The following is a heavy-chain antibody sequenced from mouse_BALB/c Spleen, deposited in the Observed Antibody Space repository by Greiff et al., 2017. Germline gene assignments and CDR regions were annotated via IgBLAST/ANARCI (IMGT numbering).Heavy chain of an antibody. CDR3: ARDEGYFDV. CDR1: GFTFTDYY. V-gene: IGHV7-3*02. J-gene: IGHJ1*01. Sequence: EVKVEESGGGLVQPGGSLRLSCATSGFTFTDYYMSWVRQPPGKALEWLGFIRNKANGYTTEYSASVKGRFTISRDNSQSILYLQMNTLRAEDSATYYCARDEGYFDVWGAGTTVTVSS. CDR2: IRNKANGYTT.